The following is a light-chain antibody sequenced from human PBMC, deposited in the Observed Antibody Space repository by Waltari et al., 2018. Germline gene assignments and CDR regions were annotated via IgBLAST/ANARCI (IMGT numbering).Light chain of an antibody. Sequence: DIQMTQSPSSLSASVGDRGTITRRASQSISHYLNWYQQKPQKAPKLLMFGASSLQSGVPSMFSGSGSGTDFPLTINNLQPEDFAAYYCQQSYSSPCTFGQGTRVEIK. V-gene: IGKV1-39*01. CDR2: GAS. J-gene: IGKJ1*01. CDR1: QSISHY. CDR3: QQSYSSPCT.